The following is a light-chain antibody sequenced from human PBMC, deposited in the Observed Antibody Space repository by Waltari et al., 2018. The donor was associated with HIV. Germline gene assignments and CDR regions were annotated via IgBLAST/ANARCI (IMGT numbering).Light chain of an antibody. J-gene: IGLJ3*02. CDR1: RSNIGRNY. V-gene: IGLV1-47*01. CDR2: RSD. Sequence: QSVLTQPPSASGTPGQSVSISCSGSRSNIGRNYVYWYQHLPGTTPKVVIYRSDQRPSGVPDRFSGSNSGTSASLAISGLRSEDEAHYYCAWDDNLSGWVFGGGTKLTVL. CDR3: AWDDNLSGWV.